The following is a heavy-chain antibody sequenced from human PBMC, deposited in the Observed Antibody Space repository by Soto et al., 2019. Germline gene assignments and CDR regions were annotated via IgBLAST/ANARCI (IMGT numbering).Heavy chain of an antibody. D-gene: IGHD3-16*01. CDR2: ISYDGNIK. CDR3: AKFWGPVTAGVDDY. Sequence: QVQLVESGGGVVQPGRSLRLSCAASGFTFSNFGMHWVRQAPGKGLEWVASISYDGNIKYSADSVKGRFTISRDNSKNTLYLQKNSLRSEDTAVYYSAKFWGPVTAGVDDYWGQGTLVTVSS. CDR1: GFTFSNFG. V-gene: IGHV3-30*18. J-gene: IGHJ4*02.